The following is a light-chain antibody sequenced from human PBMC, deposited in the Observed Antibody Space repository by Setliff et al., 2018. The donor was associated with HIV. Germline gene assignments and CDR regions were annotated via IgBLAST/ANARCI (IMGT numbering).Light chain of an antibody. J-gene: IGLJ1*01. CDR1: SSDVGGYNY. CDR3: GSYTSGTTLYV. CDR2: DVS. V-gene: IGLV2-14*03. Sequence: SVLAQPASVSGSPGLSITISCTGTSSDVGGYNYVSWYQQHPGKAPKLMIFDVSKRPSGVSNRFSGSKSGNTASLTISGLQTGDEADYYCGSYTSGTTLYVFGTGTKVTVL.